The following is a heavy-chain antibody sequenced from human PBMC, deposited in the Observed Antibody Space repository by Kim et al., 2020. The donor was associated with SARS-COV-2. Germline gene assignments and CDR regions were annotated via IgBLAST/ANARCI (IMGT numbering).Heavy chain of an antibody. J-gene: IGHJ6*02. CDR1: GGSISSYY. V-gene: IGHV4-59*01. D-gene: IGHD3-10*01. Sequence: SETLSLTCTVSGGSISSYYWSWIRQPPGKGLEWIGYIYYSGSTNYNPSLKSRVTVSVDTSKNQFSLKVSSVTAADTAVYYCARGDLWFGETYGMDVWGQGTTVTVSS. CDR2: IYYSGST. CDR3: ARGDLWFGETYGMDV.